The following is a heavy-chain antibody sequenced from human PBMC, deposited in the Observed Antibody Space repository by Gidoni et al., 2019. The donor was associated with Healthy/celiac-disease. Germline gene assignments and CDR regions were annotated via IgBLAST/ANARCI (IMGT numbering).Heavy chain of an antibody. J-gene: IGHJ4*02. CDR2: ISSSSSTI. CDR3: ARDGWFGELLPDY. D-gene: IGHD3-10*01. V-gene: IGHV3-48*01. Sequence: EVQLVESGGGLVQPGGSLGLSCAASGSTFSSYSMNWVRQAPGKGLEWVSYISSSSSTIYYADSVKGRFTISRDNAKNSLYLQMNSLRAEDTAVYYCARDGWFGELLPDYWGQGTLVTVSS. CDR1: GSTFSSYS.